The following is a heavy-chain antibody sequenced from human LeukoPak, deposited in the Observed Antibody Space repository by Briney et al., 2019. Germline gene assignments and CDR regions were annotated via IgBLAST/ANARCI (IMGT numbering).Heavy chain of an antibody. CDR1: GGSISSYY. CDR2: IYYSGST. V-gene: IGHV4-59*01. D-gene: IGHD3-22*01. Sequence: SETLSLTCTVSGGSISSYYWSWIRQPPGKGLEWIGYIYYSGSTNYNPSLKSRVTISVDTSKNQFSLKLSSVTAADTAVYYCARSISDTMIGGFYMDVWGKGTTVTISS. J-gene: IGHJ6*03. CDR3: ARSISDTMIGGFYMDV.